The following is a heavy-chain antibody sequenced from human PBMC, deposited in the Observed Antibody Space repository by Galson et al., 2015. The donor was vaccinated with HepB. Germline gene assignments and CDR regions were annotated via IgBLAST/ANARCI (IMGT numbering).Heavy chain of an antibody. CDR3: TNLDYYYGMDV. J-gene: IGHJ6*02. Sequence: SLRLSCAASGFTFSNAWMSWVRQAPGKGLEWVGRIKSKTDGGTTDYAAPVKGRFTISRDDSKNTLYLQMNSLKTEDTAVYYCTNLDYYYGMDVWGQGTTVTVSS. CDR1: GFTFSNAW. V-gene: IGHV3-15*01. CDR2: IKSKTDGGTT.